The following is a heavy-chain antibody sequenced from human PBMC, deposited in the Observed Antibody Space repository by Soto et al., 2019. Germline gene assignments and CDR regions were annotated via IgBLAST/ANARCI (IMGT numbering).Heavy chain of an antibody. CDR2: SAYSGST. V-gene: IGHV4-59*01. CDR1: IGSISPYY. CDR3: ARECGSGLAAAYTVYCYGMDV. Sequence: QVQLQESCPGLVKPSETLFLTCTVSIGSISPYYWSWIRKPPGNGLEWMGYSAYSGSTNYNTALKSRVTIAVDTSNDQFSMRLSAVTAADTAVYYCARECGSGLAAAYTVYCYGMDVWGQGTTVTVSS. J-gene: IGHJ6*02. D-gene: IGHD6-13*01.